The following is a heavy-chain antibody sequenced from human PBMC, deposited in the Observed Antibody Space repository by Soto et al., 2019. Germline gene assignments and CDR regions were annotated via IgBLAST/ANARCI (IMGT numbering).Heavy chain of an antibody. D-gene: IGHD3-22*01. J-gene: IGHJ6*02. CDR3: ARLAATDYYDSSGYYSSPLVGGMDV. Sequence: GXSVKGACKAAGYTFTGYYMRWVRQSPGQGLEWMGWINPNSGGTNYAQKFQGRVTMTRDTSISTAYMELSRLRSDDTAVYYCARLAATDYYDSSGYYSSPLVGGMDVWAQRTTVTVSS. CDR1: GYTFTGYY. CDR2: INPNSGGT. V-gene: IGHV1-2*02.